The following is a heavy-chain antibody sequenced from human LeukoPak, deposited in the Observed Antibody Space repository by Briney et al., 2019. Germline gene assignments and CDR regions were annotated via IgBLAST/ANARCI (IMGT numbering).Heavy chain of an antibody. Sequence: SETLSLTCTVSGGSISSGSYYWSWIRQPAGKGLEWIGHIYSGGSTYYNPSLKSRVTISVDTSKNQFSLKLSSVTAADTAVYYCARDTHDGDYSYYFDYWGQGTLVTVSS. CDR3: ARDTHDGDYSYYFDY. V-gene: IGHV4-61*09. J-gene: IGHJ4*02. D-gene: IGHD4-17*01. CDR2: IYSGGST. CDR1: GGSISSGSYY.